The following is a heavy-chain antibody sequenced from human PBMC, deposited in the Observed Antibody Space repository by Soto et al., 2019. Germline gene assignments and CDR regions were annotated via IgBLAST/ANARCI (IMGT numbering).Heavy chain of an antibody. J-gene: IGHJ5*02. Sequence: ASVKVSCKASGYTFTGYYLHWVRQAPGQGLEWMGWVNPISGDTNYAQKFQDRVIMTRDRSITTVHMELSRLRSDDTAVYYCAREEGFRITMDRGRWFDPWGQGTLVTVSS. D-gene: IGHD3-10*01. CDR2: VNPISGDT. CDR3: AREEGFRITMDRGRWFDP. CDR1: GYTFTGYY. V-gene: IGHV1-2*02.